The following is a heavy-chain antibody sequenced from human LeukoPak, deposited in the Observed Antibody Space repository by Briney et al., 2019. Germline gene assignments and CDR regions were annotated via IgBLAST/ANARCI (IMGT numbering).Heavy chain of an antibody. CDR1: GGSISSYY. CDR3: ARDSLRGLGYWYFDL. CDR2: IYYSGST. D-gene: IGHD6-19*01. Sequence: SETLSLTCTVSGGSISSYYWSWIRQPPGQGLEWIGHIYYSGSTNYNPSLKSRVTISVDTSKNQFTLKLSSVTAADTAVYYCARDSLRGLGYWYFDLWGRGTLVTVSS. J-gene: IGHJ2*01. V-gene: IGHV4-59*01.